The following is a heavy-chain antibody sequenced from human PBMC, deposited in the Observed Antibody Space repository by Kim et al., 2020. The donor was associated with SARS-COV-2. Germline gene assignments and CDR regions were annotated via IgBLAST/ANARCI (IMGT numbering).Heavy chain of an antibody. V-gene: IGHV3-23*01. J-gene: IGHJ5*02. Sequence: SVKGRFIIYKDNSKNMLYLQMNSLTAEDTAIYYCARKVAAVGTRGDDWFDPWGQGTLVTVSS. CDR3: ARKVAAVGTRGDDWFDP. D-gene: IGHD6-13*01.